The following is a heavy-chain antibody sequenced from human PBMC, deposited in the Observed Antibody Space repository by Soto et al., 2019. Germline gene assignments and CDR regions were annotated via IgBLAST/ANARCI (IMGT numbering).Heavy chain of an antibody. D-gene: IGHD2-21*02. CDR3: VSLVSAHFDY. CDR2: IDSRTPNT. V-gene: IGHV3-23*01. Sequence: PGGSLRLSCAASGFAFSNYAMNWVRQAPGKGLEWVSTIDSRTPNTHYADSVEGRFTISRDNSRNTVDLQMNSLRAEDTALYYCVSLVSAHFDYWGRGALVTVSS. J-gene: IGHJ4*02. CDR1: GFAFSNYA.